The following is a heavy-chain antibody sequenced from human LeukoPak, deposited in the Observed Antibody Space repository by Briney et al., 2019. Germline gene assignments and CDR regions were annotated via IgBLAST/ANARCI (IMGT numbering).Heavy chain of an antibody. Sequence: AGGSLRLSCAASGFTFSSYAMSWVRQAPGKGLEWVSAISGSGGSTYYADSVKGRFTISRDNSKNTLYLKMNSLRAEDTAVYYCAKDIPLRPAAMNWGQGTLVTVSS. D-gene: IGHD2-2*01. CDR1: GFTFSSYA. V-gene: IGHV3-23*01. CDR3: AKDIPLRPAAMN. J-gene: IGHJ4*02. CDR2: ISGSGGST.